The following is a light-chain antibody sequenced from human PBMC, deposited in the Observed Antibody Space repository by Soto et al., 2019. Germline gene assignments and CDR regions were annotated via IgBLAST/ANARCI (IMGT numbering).Light chain of an antibody. Sequence: VLTQSPATLSLSPGGRATLSCRASQSVSSQLAWYQQKPGQAPRLFIYDASKRATGVPGRFSSSGSGTDFALTISSLEPDDVAVYYCQQRSSWPTFGQGTKV. CDR3: QQRSSWPT. CDR1: QSVSSQ. CDR2: DAS. V-gene: IGKV3-11*01. J-gene: IGKJ1*01.